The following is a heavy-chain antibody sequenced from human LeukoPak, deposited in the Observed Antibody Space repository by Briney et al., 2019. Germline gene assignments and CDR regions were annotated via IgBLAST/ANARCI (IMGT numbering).Heavy chain of an antibody. CDR1: GFTFSSYG. J-gene: IGHJ5*02. CDR2: IRYDGSNK. Sequence: GGSLRLSCAASGFTFSSYGMHWVRQAPGKGLEWVAFIRYDGSNKYYADSVKGRFTISRDNSKNTLYLQMNSLRAEDTAVYYCARDKAPAGTVWLDPWGQGTLVTVSS. CDR3: ARDKAPAGTVWLDP. D-gene: IGHD6-13*01. V-gene: IGHV3-30*02.